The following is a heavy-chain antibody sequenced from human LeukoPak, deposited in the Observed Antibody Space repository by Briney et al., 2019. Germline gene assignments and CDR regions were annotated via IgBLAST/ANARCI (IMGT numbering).Heavy chain of an antibody. CDR3: ARPTRPYDSSGYYPGYFDY. D-gene: IGHD3-22*01. V-gene: IGHV1-18*01. J-gene: IGHJ4*02. CDR1: GYTFTSYG. CDR2: ISAYNGNT. Sequence: ASVKVSCKASGYTFTSYGISWVRQAPGQGLEWMGWISAYNGNTNYAQKLQGRVTMTTDTSTSTVYMELSSLRSEDTAVYYCARPTRPYDSSGYYPGYFDYWGQGTLVTVSS.